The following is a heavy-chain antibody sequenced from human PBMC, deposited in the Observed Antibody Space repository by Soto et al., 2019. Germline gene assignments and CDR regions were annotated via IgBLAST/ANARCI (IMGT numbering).Heavy chain of an antibody. Sequence: ASVKVSCKASGYTFTGYYMHWVRQAPGQGLEWMGWINPNSGGTNYAQKFQGRVTMTRDTSISTAYMELSRLRSDDTAVYYCARNILTGYYKDYGMDVWGQGTTVTVSS. CDR1: GYTFTGYY. J-gene: IGHJ6*02. V-gene: IGHV1-2*02. CDR3: ARNILTGYYKDYGMDV. CDR2: INPNSGGT. D-gene: IGHD3-9*01.